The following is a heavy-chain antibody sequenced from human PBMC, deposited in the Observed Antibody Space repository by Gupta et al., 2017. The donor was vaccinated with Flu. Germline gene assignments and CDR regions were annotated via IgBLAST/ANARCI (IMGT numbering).Heavy chain of an antibody. CDR2: ISYDGSNK. J-gene: IGHJ4*02. CDR3: AKDRPRYGSGSAFDY. Sequence: QVQLVESGGGVVQPGRSLRLSCAASGFTFSSYGMHWVRQAPGKGLEWVAVISYDGSNKYYADSVKGRFTISRDNSKNTLYLQMNSLRAEDTAVYYCAKDRPRYGSGSAFDYWGQGTLVTVSS. CDR1: GFTFSSYG. D-gene: IGHD3-10*01. V-gene: IGHV3-30*18.